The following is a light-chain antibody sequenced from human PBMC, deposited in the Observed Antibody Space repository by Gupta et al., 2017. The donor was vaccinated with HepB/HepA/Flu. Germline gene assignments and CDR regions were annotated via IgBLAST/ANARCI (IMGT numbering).Light chain of an antibody. CDR3: QAWDSSTVV. CDR1: KLGDKY. Sequence: SYELTHPPSVSVSPRQPASIPCSGDKLGDKYACWYQQKPGQSPVLVIYQDSKRPSGIPERFSGSNSGNTATLTISGTQAMDEADYYCQAWDSSTVVFGGGTKLTVL. CDR2: QDS. J-gene: IGLJ2*01. V-gene: IGLV3-1*01.